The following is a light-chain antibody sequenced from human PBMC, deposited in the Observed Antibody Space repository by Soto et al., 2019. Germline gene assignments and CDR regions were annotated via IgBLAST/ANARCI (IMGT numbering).Light chain of an antibody. CDR1: QSVRSN. CDR2: GAS. Sequence: ETVMTQSPATLSVSPGEGATLSCRASQSVRSNVAWYYQKPGQAPRLLIYGASTRATGIPARFSGSGSGTDFTLTISRLEPEDFAVYYCQQYGSSLWTFGQGTKVDIK. CDR3: QQYGSSLWT. V-gene: IGKV3-15*01. J-gene: IGKJ1*01.